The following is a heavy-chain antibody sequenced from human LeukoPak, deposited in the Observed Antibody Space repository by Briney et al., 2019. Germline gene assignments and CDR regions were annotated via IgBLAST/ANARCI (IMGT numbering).Heavy chain of an antibody. Sequence: GASLRLFCAASGFAFSKDGMSWVRQAPGKGLEWVSTINENGANTHYADSVKGRFTISRDNSKSTVLLEMNRLRVDDTALYYCTKGDGGYYPIDNWGQGTLVIVSS. D-gene: IGHD1-26*01. CDR1: GFAFSKDG. CDR2: INENGANT. V-gene: IGHV3-23*01. CDR3: TKGDGGYYPIDN. J-gene: IGHJ4*02.